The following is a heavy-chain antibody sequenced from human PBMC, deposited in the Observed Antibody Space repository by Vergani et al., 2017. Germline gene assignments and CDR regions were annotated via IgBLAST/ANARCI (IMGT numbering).Heavy chain of an antibody. CDR3: ARDRAGWELLDNWFYP. Sequence: VQLVESGGGVVQPGRSLRLSCAASGFTFSSYGMHWVRQAPGKGLEWVAVKWYDGSNKYYADSLNGRFTISRDNSKNTLYLQMNSLRSEDTAVYYCARDRAGWELLDNWFYPWGQGTLVTVSS. V-gene: IGHV3-33*01. CDR2: KWYDGSNK. CDR1: GFTFSSYG. D-gene: IGHD1-26*01. J-gene: IGHJ5*02.